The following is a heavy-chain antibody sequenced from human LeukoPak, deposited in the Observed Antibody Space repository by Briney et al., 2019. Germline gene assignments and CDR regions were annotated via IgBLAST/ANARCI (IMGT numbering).Heavy chain of an antibody. J-gene: IGHJ4*02. D-gene: IGHD6-13*01. CDR2: ISWNSGSI. CDR1: GFTFDDYA. Sequence: GRSLRLSCAASGFTFDDYAMHWVRQAPGKGLEWVSGISWNSGSIGYADSVKGRFTISRDNAKNSLYLQMNSLRAEDTALYYCAKGLRGSSWTDYYFDYWGQGTLVTVSS. V-gene: IGHV3-9*01. CDR3: AKGLRGSSWTDYYFDY.